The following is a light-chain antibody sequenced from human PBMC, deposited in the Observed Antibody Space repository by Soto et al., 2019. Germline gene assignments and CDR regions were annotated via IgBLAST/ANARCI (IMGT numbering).Light chain of an antibody. CDR3: CSYTTSNTFV. V-gene: IGLV2-14*01. CDR1: SSDVGAYNY. J-gene: IGLJ1*01. Sequence: QSALTQPASVSGSLGQSITISCSGTSSDVGAYNYVSWYQQYPGKAPKLMIYHVTDRPSGVSNRFSGSKSGNTASLTISGLLAEDEADYYCCSYTTSNTFVFGTGTKVTVL. CDR2: HVT.